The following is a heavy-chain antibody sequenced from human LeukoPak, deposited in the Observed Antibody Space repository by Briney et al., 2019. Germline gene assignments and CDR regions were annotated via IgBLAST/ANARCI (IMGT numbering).Heavy chain of an antibody. CDR3: AKDGQRSGWSDY. CDR1: GFTFDDYA. J-gene: IGHJ4*02. D-gene: IGHD6-19*01. Sequence: PGGSLRLSCAASGFTFDDYAMHWVRQAPGKGLEWVSLISGDGGSTYYADSVKGRFTISRDNSENTLFLQMNSLRAEDTAIYYCAKDGQRSGWSDYWGQGTLVTVSS. V-gene: IGHV3-43*02. CDR2: ISGDGGST.